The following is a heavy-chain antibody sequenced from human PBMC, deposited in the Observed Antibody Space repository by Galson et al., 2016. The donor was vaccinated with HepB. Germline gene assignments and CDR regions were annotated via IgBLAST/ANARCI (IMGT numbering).Heavy chain of an antibody. CDR3: ATRRPNDYGLDY. CDR1: GFTFSSYS. J-gene: IGHJ4*02. Sequence: SLRLSCAASGFTFSSYSMNWVRQAPGKGLEWVSSISKSSDYIYYGDSVKGRFTISRDNAKNSLYLQMSSLRVEDTGVYYCATRRPNDYGLDYWGQGTLVTVSS. D-gene: IGHD4-17*01. V-gene: IGHV3-21*04. CDR2: ISKSSDYI.